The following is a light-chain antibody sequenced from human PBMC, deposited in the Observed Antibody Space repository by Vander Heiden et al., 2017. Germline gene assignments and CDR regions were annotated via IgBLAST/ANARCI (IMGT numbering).Light chain of an antibody. CDR2: YDG. CDR1: GVGRKS. J-gene: IGLJ3*02. V-gene: IGLV3-21*01. CDR3: QVWVSAGDHPDWV. Sequence: SYVLTQPPPLSVDPGKTARIIGGGNGVGRKSVDWYRQKPGQAPALVIYYDGDRPAGSPERSSGSNSGNLATLTLSGVEAGDEADYYCQVWVSAGDHPDWVFGGGTKLTVL.